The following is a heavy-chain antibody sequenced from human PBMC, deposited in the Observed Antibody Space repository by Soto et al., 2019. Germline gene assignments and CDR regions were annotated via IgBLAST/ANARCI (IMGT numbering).Heavy chain of an antibody. D-gene: IGHD3-10*01. CDR3: ARGQGRYYYYYYYMDV. V-gene: IGHV4-34*01. Sequence: SETLSLTCAVYGGSFSGYYWSWIRQPPGKGLEWIGEINHSGSTNYNPSLKSRVTISVDTSKNQFSLKLSSVTAADTAVYYCARGQGRYYYYYYYMDVWDKGTTVTVSS. CDR1: GGSFSGYY. CDR2: INHSGST. J-gene: IGHJ6*03.